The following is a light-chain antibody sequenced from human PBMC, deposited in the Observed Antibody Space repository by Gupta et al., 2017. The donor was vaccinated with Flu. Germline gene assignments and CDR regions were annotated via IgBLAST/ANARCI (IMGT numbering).Light chain of an antibody. CDR1: QSVSSSY. CDR2: GAS. J-gene: IGKJ4*01. Sequence: EIVLTQSPGTLSLSPGERATLSCRASQSVSSSYLACYQQQPGPAPRLLIAGASSRATGIPDRCSGSGAAKDFTPTISRLEPEDFAVYYCQQYGRSLTFGGGTKVEIK. CDR3: QQYGRSLT. V-gene: IGKV3-20*01.